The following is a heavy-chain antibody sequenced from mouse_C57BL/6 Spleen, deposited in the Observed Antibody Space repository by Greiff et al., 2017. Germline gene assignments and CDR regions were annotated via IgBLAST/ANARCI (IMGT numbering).Heavy chain of an antibody. CDR2: ISSGSSTI. CDR3: ARIYDYDGEYFDY. CDR1: GFTFSDYG. D-gene: IGHD2-4*01. V-gene: IGHV5-17*01. J-gene: IGHJ2*01. Sequence: EVKVVESGGGLVKPGGSLKLSCAASGFTFSDYGMHWVRQAPEKGLEWVAYISSGSSTIYYADTVKGRFTISRDNAKNTLFLQMTSLRSEDTAMYYCARIYDYDGEYFDYWGQGTTLTVSS.